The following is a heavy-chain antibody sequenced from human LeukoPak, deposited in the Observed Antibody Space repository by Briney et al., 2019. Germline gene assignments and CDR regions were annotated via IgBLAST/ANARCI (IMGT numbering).Heavy chain of an antibody. J-gene: IGHJ4*02. Sequence: ASVKVSCKASGYTFTSYDINWVRQATGQGLEWMGWMNPNSGNTGYAQNFQGRATMTRNTSISTAYMELSSLRSDDTAIYYCAKGVPSDYWGQGTLVSVSS. D-gene: IGHD2-2*01. CDR2: MNPNSGNT. CDR1: GYTFTSYD. CDR3: AKGVPSDY. V-gene: IGHV1-8*01.